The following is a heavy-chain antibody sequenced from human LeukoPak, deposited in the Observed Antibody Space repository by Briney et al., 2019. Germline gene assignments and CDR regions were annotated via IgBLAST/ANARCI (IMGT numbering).Heavy chain of an antibody. CDR3: AKDPWSSSSFDY. Sequence: GGSLRLSCAASRFTLRSYWMHWVRQAPGKGLVWVSRINSDGSSTNYADSVKGRFTISRDNSKNTLYLQMNSLRAEDTAVYYCAKDPWSSSSFDYWGQGTLVTVSS. CDR2: INSDGSST. V-gene: IGHV3-74*01. J-gene: IGHJ4*02. CDR1: RFTLRSYW. D-gene: IGHD6-13*01.